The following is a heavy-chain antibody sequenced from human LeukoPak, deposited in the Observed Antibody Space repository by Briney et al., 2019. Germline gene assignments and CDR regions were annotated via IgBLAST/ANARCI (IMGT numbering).Heavy chain of an antibody. CDR3: ARDPYGVEGKDYFDY. V-gene: IGHV4-4*07. D-gene: IGHD4-17*01. CDR1: GTSIYSYH. CDR2: IYSSGNT. J-gene: IGHJ4*02. Sequence: SETLSLTCTVSGTSIYSYHWSWIRQPAGKGLEWIGRIYSSGNTSYNPSLKSRVTMSLDTSENQFSLQPSSVTAADTAVYYCARDPYGVEGKDYFDYWGQGTLVTVSS.